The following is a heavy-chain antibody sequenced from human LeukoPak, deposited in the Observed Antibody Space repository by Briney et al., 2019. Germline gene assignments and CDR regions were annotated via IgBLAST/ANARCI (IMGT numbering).Heavy chain of an antibody. Sequence: PGGSLRLSCAASGFTFSSYSMNWVRQAPGKGLEWVSSISSSSSYIYYADSVKGRFTISRDNAKNSLYLQMNSLRAEDTAVYYCASGYSTVDYYYMDVWGKGTTVTISS. D-gene: IGHD2-15*01. J-gene: IGHJ6*03. CDR3: ASGYSTVDYYYMDV. V-gene: IGHV3-21*01. CDR1: GFTFSSYS. CDR2: ISSSSSYI.